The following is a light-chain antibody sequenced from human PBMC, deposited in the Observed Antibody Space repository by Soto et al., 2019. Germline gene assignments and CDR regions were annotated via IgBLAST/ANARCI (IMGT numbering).Light chain of an antibody. Sequence: EIVLTQSPGTLSLSPGERATLSCRASQSVSSSYLAWYQQKLGQTPSLLIYGASSRATGIPDRFSGSGSGTDFTLTISRLEPEDFAVYYCQQFGGTPPYTFGQGTKLEIK. J-gene: IGKJ2*01. CDR1: QSVSSSY. CDR2: GAS. CDR3: QQFGGTPPYT. V-gene: IGKV3-20*01.